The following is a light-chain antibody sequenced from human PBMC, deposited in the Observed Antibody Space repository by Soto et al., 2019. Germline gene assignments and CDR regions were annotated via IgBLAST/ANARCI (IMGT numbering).Light chain of an antibody. CDR1: SSNIGAGYD. Sequence: QSVLTQPPSVSGAPGQRVTISCTGSSSNIGAGYDVHWYQRLPGTAPKLLIYGNGNRPSGVPDRFSGSKSGTSASLAITGLQAEDEADYYCQSYDSSLSGSEVFGTGTKVTVL. V-gene: IGLV1-40*01. J-gene: IGLJ1*01. CDR2: GNG. CDR3: QSYDSSLSGSEV.